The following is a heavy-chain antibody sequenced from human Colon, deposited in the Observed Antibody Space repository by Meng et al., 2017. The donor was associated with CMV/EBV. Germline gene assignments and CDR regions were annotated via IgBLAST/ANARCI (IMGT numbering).Heavy chain of an antibody. CDR2: IIPMLGLT. V-gene: IGHV1-69*02. D-gene: IGHD4-17*01. CDR1: GVTFSSNT. Sequence: SGVTFSSNTISWVRQAPGQGLEWMGRIIPMLGLTDNSQKFQGRVTITADKSTGTVYMELSNLTSDDTAVYFCARGFGLTTVTSYFDYWGQGTLVTVSS. CDR3: ARGFGLTTVTSYFDY. J-gene: IGHJ4*02.